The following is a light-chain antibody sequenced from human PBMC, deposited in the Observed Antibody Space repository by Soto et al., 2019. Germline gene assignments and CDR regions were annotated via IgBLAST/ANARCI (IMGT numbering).Light chain of an antibody. CDR2: GAS. CDR3: QQYHLYWT. Sequence: DIPLTQSPSTLSASVGDRVTITCRASQRIATWLAWYQHQPGSAPKLLIYGASTLQSGVPSRFSGSGSGAEFTLTIDNPQPEDFATYYCQQYHLYWTFGPGTKVEI. V-gene: IGKV1-5*01. J-gene: IGKJ1*01. CDR1: QRIATW.